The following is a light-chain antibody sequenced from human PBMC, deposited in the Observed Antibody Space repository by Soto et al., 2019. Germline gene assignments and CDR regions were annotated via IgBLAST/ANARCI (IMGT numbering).Light chain of an antibody. Sequence: IQMTQSPSSLSASVGDSVTVTCRASQSINIYLNWYQQKPGKAPTLLIYGASSLQSGVPSRFTGVRSRTEFTLTISSLQPEDFATYYCQQGYRSPYTFGQGTKLETK. CDR3: QQGYRSPYT. J-gene: IGKJ2*01. V-gene: IGKV1-39*01. CDR2: GAS. CDR1: QSINIY.